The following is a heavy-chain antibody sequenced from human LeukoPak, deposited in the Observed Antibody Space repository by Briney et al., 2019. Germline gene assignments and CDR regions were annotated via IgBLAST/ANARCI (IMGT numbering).Heavy chain of an antibody. J-gene: IGHJ4*02. CDR2: MSSSSTDI. V-gene: IGHV3-21*01. D-gene: IGHD1-26*01. Sequence: GRSLRLSCAASGFTFSTDSMSWVRQAPGKGLEWVSSMSSSSTDIYYADSVKGRFTISRDNAKNSLYLQMNSLRAEDTAVYYCAREDVGTIDYWGQGTLVTVSS. CDR1: GFTFSTDS. CDR3: AREDVGTIDY.